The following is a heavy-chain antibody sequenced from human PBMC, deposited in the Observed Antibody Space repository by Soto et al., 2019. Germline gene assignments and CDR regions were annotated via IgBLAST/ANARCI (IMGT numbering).Heavy chain of an antibody. V-gene: IGHV6-1*01. CDR1: GDSVSSNSAA. CDR3: ARGSGTIYPQGFES. CDR2: TYYRSKWYN. J-gene: IGHJ3*02. Sequence: SQTLSLTCAISGDSVSSNSAAWKWIRQSPSRGLEWLGRTYYRSKWYNDYAVSVKSRITINPDTSKNQFSLQLKSVIPEDTAVLYCARGSGTIYPQGFESWGQGTMFTVAS. D-gene: IGHD3-10*01.